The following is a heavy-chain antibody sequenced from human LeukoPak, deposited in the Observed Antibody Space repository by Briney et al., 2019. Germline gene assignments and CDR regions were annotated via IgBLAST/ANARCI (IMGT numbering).Heavy chain of an antibody. CDR3: TNMAYPFDY. CDR1: GFSFNNAW. CDR2: IKTKTEGETT. V-gene: IGHV3-15*07. D-gene: IGHD2-2*01. Sequence: GGSLRLSCAASGFSFNNAWMNWVHQAPGKGLEWVGRIKTKTEGETTEYAAPVKGRFTISRDDSKNTMYLQMNSLKTEDTAVYYCTNMAYPFDYWGQGTLVTVSS. J-gene: IGHJ4*02.